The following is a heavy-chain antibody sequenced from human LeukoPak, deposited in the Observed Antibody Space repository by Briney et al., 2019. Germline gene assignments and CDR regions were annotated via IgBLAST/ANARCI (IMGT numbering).Heavy chain of an antibody. J-gene: IGHJ4*02. Sequence: ASVKVSCKASGGTFSSYAISWVRQAPGQGLEWMGGIIPIFGTANYAQKFQGRVTITTDESTSTAYMELSSLRSEDTAVYYCARDRGAHSSSFLDYWGQGTLVTVSS. CDR3: ARDRGAHSSSFLDY. V-gene: IGHV1-69*05. CDR2: IIPIFGTA. CDR1: GGTFSSYA. D-gene: IGHD6-6*01.